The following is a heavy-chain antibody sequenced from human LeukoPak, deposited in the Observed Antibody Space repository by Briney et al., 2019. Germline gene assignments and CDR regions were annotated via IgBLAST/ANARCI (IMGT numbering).Heavy chain of an antibody. J-gene: IGHJ5*02. CDR1: GFTFSSYA. CDR2: ISSSSSYI. V-gene: IGHV3-21*01. D-gene: IGHD6-6*01. Sequence: GGSLRLSCAASGFTFSSYAMSWVRQAPGKGLEWVSSISSSSSYIYYADSVKGRFTISRDNAKNSLYLQMNSLRAEDTAVYYCARDSIAARPAWGQGTLVTVSS. CDR3: ARDSIAARPA.